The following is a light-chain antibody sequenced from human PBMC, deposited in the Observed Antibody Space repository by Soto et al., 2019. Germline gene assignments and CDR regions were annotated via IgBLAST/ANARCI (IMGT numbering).Light chain of an antibody. CDR2: AAS. CDR1: QGISSY. Sequence: AIRMTQSPSSLSASTGDRVTITCRASQGISSYLAWYQQKPGKAPPLLIYAASTLQSGVPSRFIGSRSGTDFTLTISCLPTEDFATYYCEQYYSYPWTFGQGTKVEIK. V-gene: IGKV1-8*01. CDR3: EQYYSYPWT. J-gene: IGKJ1*01.